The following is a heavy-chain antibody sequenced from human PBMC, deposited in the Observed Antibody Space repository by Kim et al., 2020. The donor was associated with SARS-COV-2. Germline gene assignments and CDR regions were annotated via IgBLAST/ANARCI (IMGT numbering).Heavy chain of an antibody. V-gene: IGHV3-30*01. D-gene: IGHD3-10*01. Sequence: DTVKDRFTISRDNSKQPLYLQMNSLRPEDTAVYYCASLPSLWFGESLFDPWGQGTLVTVSS. CDR3: ASLPSLWFGESLFDP. J-gene: IGHJ5*02.